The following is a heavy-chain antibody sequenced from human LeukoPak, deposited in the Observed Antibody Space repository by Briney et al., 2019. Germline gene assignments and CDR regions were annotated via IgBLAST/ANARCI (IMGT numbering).Heavy chain of an antibody. Sequence: PSETLSLTCTVSGGSINSSSYYWGWIRQPPGKGLEWIGTIYYSGSTYYNPSLKSRVTISVDTSKNQFSLKLSSVTASDTAVYYCARQDCSSTSCYGIYYYGMDVWGQGTTVTVSS. CDR2: IYYSGST. D-gene: IGHD2-2*01. V-gene: IGHV4-39*01. CDR3: ARQDCSSTSCYGIYYYGMDV. CDR1: GGSINSSSYY. J-gene: IGHJ6*02.